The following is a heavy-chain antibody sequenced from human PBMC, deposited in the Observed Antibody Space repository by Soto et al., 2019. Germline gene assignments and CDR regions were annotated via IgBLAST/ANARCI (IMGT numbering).Heavy chain of an antibody. J-gene: IGHJ5*02. CDR1: GDSITGYF. Sequence: SETLSLTCTVSGDSITGYFWSWIRQPPGKGLEWLGYIYYSGSTNYNPSLKSRVTISVDTSKNQFSLKLSSVTAADTAVYYCARDSYYDSSGYYGNWFDPWGQGTLVTVSS. CDR3: ARDSYYDSSGYYGNWFDP. CDR2: IYYSGST. D-gene: IGHD3-22*01. V-gene: IGHV4-59*01.